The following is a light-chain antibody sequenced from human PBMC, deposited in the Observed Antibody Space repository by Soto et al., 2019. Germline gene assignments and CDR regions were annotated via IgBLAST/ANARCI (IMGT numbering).Light chain of an antibody. J-gene: IGLJ3*02. CDR3: CSYAGSSPSV. V-gene: IGLV2-23*01. CDR1: SSDVGSYNL. Sequence: QSVLTQPASVSGSPGQSITISCTGTSSDVGSYNLVSWYQQHPGKAPKLMIYEGSKRPSGVSNRFSGSKSGNTASLTISGLQAEDEADYYCCSYAGSSPSVFGGGTKVTVL. CDR2: EGS.